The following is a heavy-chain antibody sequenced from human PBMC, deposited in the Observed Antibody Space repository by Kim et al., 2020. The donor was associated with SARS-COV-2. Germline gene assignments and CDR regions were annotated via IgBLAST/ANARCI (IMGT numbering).Heavy chain of an antibody. CDR2: IYYSGST. Sequence: SETLSLTCTVSGGSISSSSYYWGWIRQPPGKGLEWIGSIYYSGSTYYNPSLKSRVTISVDTSKNQFSLKLSSVTAADTAVYYCARLAGCSDCYPLWGQGTLVTVSS. D-gene: IGHD2-21*01. CDR3: ARLAGCSDCYPL. J-gene: IGHJ4*02. CDR1: GGSISSSSYY. V-gene: IGHV4-39*01.